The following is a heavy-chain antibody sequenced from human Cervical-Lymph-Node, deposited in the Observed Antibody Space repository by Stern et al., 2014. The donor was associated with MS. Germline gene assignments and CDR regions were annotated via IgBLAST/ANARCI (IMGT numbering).Heavy chain of an antibody. Sequence: EVQLVDSGGGLVQPGGSLRLSCAASGFTFSSYSMNWVRQAPGKGLEWDSYISSSSSTIYYADSVKGRFTISRDNAKNSLYLQMNSLRDEDTAVYYCARVGHLSGWVVITHWGQGTLVTVSS. CDR2: ISSSSSTI. J-gene: IGHJ4*02. CDR3: ARVGHLSGWVVITH. D-gene: IGHD3-22*01. CDR1: GFTFSSYS. V-gene: IGHV3-48*02.